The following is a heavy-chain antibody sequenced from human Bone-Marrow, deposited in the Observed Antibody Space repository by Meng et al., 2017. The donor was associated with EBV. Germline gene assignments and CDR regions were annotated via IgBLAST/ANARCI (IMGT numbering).Heavy chain of an antibody. Sequence: QLQLRESGSGQVKPSETLPPTCTVSGDSISSFYYWGWIRQPPGRGLEWIGSVHYTGSTYYSPSLKSRVTVSVDTSKNQFSLRLTSVTAADTAVYYCARPFPSWQSPRLDPFGAWGQGTLVTVSS. J-gene: IGHJ5*02. V-gene: IGHV4-39*01. CDR1: GDSISSFYY. D-gene: IGHD6-19*01. CDR2: VHYTGST. CDR3: ARPFPSWQSPRLDPFGA.